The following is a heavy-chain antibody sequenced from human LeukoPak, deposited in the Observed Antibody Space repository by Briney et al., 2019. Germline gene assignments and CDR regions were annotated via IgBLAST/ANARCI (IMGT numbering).Heavy chain of an antibody. D-gene: IGHD2-8*02. CDR3: AKDGGVGDHVSYFDY. Sequence: PGGSLRLSCAASGFTFSSYGMHWVRQAPGKGLEWVAVIWYDGSNKYYADSVKGRFTISRDNSKNTLYLQMNSLRAEDTAVYYCAKDGGVGDHVSYFDYWGQGTLVTVSS. CDR1: GFTFSSYG. V-gene: IGHV3-30*02. J-gene: IGHJ4*02. CDR2: IWYDGSNK.